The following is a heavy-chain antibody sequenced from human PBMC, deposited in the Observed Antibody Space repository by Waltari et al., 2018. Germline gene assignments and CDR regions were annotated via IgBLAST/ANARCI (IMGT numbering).Heavy chain of an antibody. D-gene: IGHD2-15*01. J-gene: IGHJ5*02. CDR2: VLSTGKT. CDR3: ARDRGRGLYLDA. Sequence: QLQLQESGPGLVKPSGTLSLRCPVSGASVTSPNWWSWVRQSPQRGLEWIGQVLSTGKTNYSPSFASRVTMSLDASNSQFSLKVTSATAADTAVYYCARDRGRGLYLDAWGPGTLVTVSP. V-gene: IGHV4-4*02. CDR1: GASVTSPNW.